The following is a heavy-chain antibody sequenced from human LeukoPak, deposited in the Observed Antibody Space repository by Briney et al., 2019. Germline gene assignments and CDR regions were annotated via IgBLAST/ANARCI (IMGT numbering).Heavy chain of an antibody. D-gene: IGHD1-26*01. CDR1: GFTFSSYE. V-gene: IGHV3-48*03. Sequence: GGSLRLSCAASGFTFSSYEMNWVRQAPGKGVEWVSYISSSGSTIYYADSVKGRFTISRDNAKNSLYLQMNSLRAEDTAVYYCAREQELGSDYWGQGTLVTVSS. J-gene: IGHJ4*02. CDR2: ISSSGSTI. CDR3: AREQELGSDY.